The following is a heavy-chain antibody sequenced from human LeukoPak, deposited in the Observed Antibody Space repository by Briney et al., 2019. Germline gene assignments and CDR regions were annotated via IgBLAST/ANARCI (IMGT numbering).Heavy chain of an antibody. V-gene: IGHV3-30*18. CDR3: AKDRHYYGSGSYMDY. D-gene: IGHD3-10*01. J-gene: IGHJ4*02. CDR1: GFTFSSYG. CDR2: ISYDGSNK. Sequence: GGSLRLSCAASGFTFSSYGMHWVRQAPGKGLEWVAVISYDGSNKYYADSVKGRFTISRDNSKNTLYLQMNSLRAEDTAVYYCAKDRHYYGSGSYMDYWGQGTLVTVSS.